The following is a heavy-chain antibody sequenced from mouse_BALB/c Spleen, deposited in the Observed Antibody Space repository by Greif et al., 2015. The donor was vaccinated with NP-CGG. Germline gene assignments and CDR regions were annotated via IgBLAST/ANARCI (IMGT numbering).Heavy chain of an antibody. D-gene: IGHD1-1*01. CDR1: GYTFTDYN. CDR3: AREVDYYGSSYFDY. Sequence: EVQLVESGPELVKPGASVKIPCKASGYTFTDYNMDWVKQSHGKSLEWIGDINPNNGGTIYNQKFKGKATLTVDKSSSTAYMELRSLTSEDTAVYYCAREVDYYGSSYFDYWGQGTTLTVSS. CDR2: INPNNGGT. J-gene: IGHJ2*01. V-gene: IGHV1-18*01.